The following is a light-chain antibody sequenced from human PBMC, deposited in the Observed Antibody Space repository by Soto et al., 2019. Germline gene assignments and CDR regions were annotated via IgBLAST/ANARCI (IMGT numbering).Light chain of an antibody. CDR3: SSYPSSSTLV. Sequence: QSALTQPASVSGSPGQSITISCTGTSGDVGYDNFVSWYQQLPGKAPKLMIYEVSNRFSGVSNRFSGSKSGNTASLTISALQAEDEADYFCSSYPSSSTLVFGGGTKLTVL. J-gene: IGLJ2*01. CDR1: SGDVGYDNF. CDR2: EVS. V-gene: IGLV2-14*01.